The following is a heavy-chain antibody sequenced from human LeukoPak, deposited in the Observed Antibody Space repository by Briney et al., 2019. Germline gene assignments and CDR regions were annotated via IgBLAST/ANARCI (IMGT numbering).Heavy chain of an antibody. CDR1: GFIFSTYT. J-gene: IGHJ4*02. Sequence: GGSLRLSCSASGFIFSTYTMYWVRQAPGKGLEFVSVINGDGRTTYYADSVKGRFTISRDNAKNTLYLQMNSLRAEDTAVYYCLRDLNWSLDQWGQGTLVTVSS. V-gene: IGHV3-64*04. CDR2: INGDGRTT. CDR3: LRDLNWSLDQ. D-gene: IGHD1-20*01.